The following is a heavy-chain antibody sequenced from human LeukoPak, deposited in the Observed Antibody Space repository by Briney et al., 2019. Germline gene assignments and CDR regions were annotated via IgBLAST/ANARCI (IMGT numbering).Heavy chain of an antibody. Sequence: PGGSLRLSCAASGFTFSSYSMNWVRQAPGKGLEWVSSISSSSSYIYYADSVKGRFTISRDNAKNSLYLQMNSLRAEDTAVYYCAKDGGPKPSLLDYWGQGTLVTVSS. J-gene: IGHJ4*02. CDR1: GFTFSSYS. V-gene: IGHV3-21*01. D-gene: IGHD3-3*01. CDR2: ISSSSSYI. CDR3: AKDGGPKPSLLDY.